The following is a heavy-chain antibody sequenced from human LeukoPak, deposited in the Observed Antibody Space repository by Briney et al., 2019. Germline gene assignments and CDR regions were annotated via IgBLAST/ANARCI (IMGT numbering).Heavy chain of an antibody. D-gene: IGHD2-2*01. CDR2: IYYSGST. CDR1: GGSISSYY. CDR3: ARLSVVPAAIYFDY. V-gene: IGHV4-59*08. J-gene: IGHJ4*02. Sequence: PSETLSLTCTVTGGSISSYYWSWIRQPPGKGLEWIGYIYYSGSTNYNPSLKSRVTISVDTSKNQFSLKLSSVTAADTAVYYCARLSVVPAAIYFDYWGQGTLVTVSS.